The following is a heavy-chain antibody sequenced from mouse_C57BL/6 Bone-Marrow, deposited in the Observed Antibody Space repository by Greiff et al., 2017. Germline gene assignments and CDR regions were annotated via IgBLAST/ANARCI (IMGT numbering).Heavy chain of an antibody. V-gene: IGHV5-16*01. Sequence: DVMLVESEGGLVQPGSSMKLSCTASGFTFSDYYMAWVRQVPEKGLEWVANINYDGSSTYYLDSLKSRFIISRDNAKNILYLQMSSLKSEDTASYYCARDTGQYFDVWGTGTTVTVSS. D-gene: IGHD3-3*01. CDR3: ARDTGQYFDV. J-gene: IGHJ1*03. CDR2: INYDGSST. CDR1: GFTFSDYY.